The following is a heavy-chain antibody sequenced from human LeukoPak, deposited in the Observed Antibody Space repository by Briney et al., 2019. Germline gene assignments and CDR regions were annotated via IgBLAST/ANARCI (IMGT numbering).Heavy chain of an antibody. CDR1: GFTFSSYG. D-gene: IGHD2-2*01. Sequence: GRSLRLSCAASGFTFSSYGMHWVRQAPGKGLEGVAVIWYGGSNKYYADSVKGRFTISRDNSKNTLYLQMNSLRAEDTAVYYCAKDHCSSTSCYLPYWGQGTLVTVSS. CDR3: AKDHCSSTSCYLPY. CDR2: IWYGGSNK. J-gene: IGHJ4*02. V-gene: IGHV3-30*18.